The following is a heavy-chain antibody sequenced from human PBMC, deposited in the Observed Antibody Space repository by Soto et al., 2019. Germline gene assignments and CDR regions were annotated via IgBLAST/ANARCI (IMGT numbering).Heavy chain of an antibody. D-gene: IGHD6-13*01. CDR3: AKYRRTAAEGFTLDY. J-gene: IGHJ4*02. CDR2: IYYTGST. CDR1: GVSINNYY. V-gene: IGHV4-59*01. Sequence: SETLSLTCTVSGVSINNYYWSWIRQPPGKTLEWIGYIYYTGSTTYNPSLESRVTMSVDTSKNQFSLSLSSVNTADTAVYYCAKYRRTAAEGFTLDYWGRGTLVTVSS.